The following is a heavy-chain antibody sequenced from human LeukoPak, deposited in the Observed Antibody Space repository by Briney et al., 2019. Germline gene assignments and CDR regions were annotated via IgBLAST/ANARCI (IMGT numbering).Heavy chain of an antibody. CDR1: GFTFSSYG. V-gene: IGHV3-23*01. D-gene: IGHD3-22*01. CDR2: ISGSGGST. J-gene: IGHJ4*02. CDR3: AKDRREYYYDSSGYHFDY. Sequence: PGGSLRLSCAASGFTFSSYGMSWVRQAPGKGLEWVSAISGSGGSTYYADSVKGRFTISRDNSKNTLYLQMNSLRAEDTAVYYCAKDRREYYYDSSGYHFDYWGQGTLVTVSS.